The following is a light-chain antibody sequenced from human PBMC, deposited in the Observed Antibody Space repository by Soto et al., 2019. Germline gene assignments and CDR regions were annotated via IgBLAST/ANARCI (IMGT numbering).Light chain of an antibody. V-gene: IGLV1-44*01. CDR1: TSNIGRNT. CDR2: SHN. J-gene: IGLJ3*02. Sequence: QSVLTQPPSASGTPGQRVTISCSGSTSNIGRNTVNWYQQLPGTAPKLLIYSHNQRPSGVPDRFSGSKSGTSASLAISGLQSEDEADYYCAAWDDRLSWVFGGGTKLTVL. CDR3: AAWDDRLSWV.